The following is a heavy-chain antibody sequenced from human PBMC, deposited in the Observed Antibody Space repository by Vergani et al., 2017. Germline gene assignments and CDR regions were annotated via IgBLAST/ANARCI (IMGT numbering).Heavy chain of an antibody. V-gene: IGHV3-30*02. CDR1: GFTLSNYD. Sequence: QVQLVESGGGVVQRGGSLRLSCATSGFTLSNYDMQWIRQGPGKGLEFVAFIQFDGSNQYYADSVKGRFTLSRDFSKNTLYLQMNSLRAEDTAVYYCARDRVILVRSGSYYNWFDPWGQGTLVTVSS. J-gene: IGHJ5*02. CDR2: IQFDGSNQ. D-gene: IGHD3-10*01. CDR3: ARDRVILVRSGSYYNWFDP.